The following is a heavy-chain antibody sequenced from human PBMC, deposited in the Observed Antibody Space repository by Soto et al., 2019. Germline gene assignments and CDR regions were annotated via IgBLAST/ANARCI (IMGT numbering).Heavy chain of an antibody. CDR3: AKVRYSSPMGYYYGIDV. J-gene: IGHJ6*02. V-gene: IGHV1-69*01. D-gene: IGHD6-19*01. Sequence: QVQLEQSGGEVKKPGSSVKVSCKASGVTFSKFIMTWVRQAPGLGLEWVGGIIPIFGTANYAQKCQGRVTITADESKSTSYLEVSNLRSEDTAVYYCAKVRYSSPMGYYYGIDVWGQGTAVTVSS. CDR1: GVTFSKFI. CDR2: IIPIFGTA.